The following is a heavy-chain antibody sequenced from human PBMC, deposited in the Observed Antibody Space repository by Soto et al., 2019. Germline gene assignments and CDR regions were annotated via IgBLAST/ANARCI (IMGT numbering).Heavy chain of an antibody. J-gene: IGHJ3*02. Sequence: ASLRDSCKSSGGTFSSYAISCVRQAPGQGLEWMGGIIPIFGTANYAPKFQGRVTITADESTSTAYMELSSLRSEDTAVYYCARGEYYYDSSGYLADAFDIWGQGTMVTVSS. CDR1: GGTFSSYA. CDR2: IIPIFGTA. CDR3: ARGEYYYDSSGYLADAFDI. D-gene: IGHD3-22*01. V-gene: IGHV1-69*13.